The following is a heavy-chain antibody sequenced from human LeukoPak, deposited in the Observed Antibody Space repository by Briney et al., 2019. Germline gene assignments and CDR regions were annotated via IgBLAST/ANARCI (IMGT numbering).Heavy chain of an antibody. D-gene: IGHD6-13*01. CDR1: GGSFSGYY. J-gene: IGHJ5*02. Sequence: SETLSLTCAVYGGSFSGYYWSWIRQPPGKGLEWIGEINHSGGTNYNPSLKSRVTISVDTSKNQFSLKLSSVTAADTAVYYCARGKYSSSWYLEFLPKPYNWFDPWGQGTLVTVSS. CDR2: INHSGGT. V-gene: IGHV4-34*01. CDR3: ARGKYSSSWYLEFLPKPYNWFDP.